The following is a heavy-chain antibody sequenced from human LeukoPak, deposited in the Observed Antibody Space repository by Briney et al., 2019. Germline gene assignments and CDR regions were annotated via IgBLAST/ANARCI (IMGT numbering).Heavy chain of an antibody. J-gene: IGHJ4*02. D-gene: IGHD6-13*01. CDR1: GYSISSGYC. Sequence: SETLSLTCTVSGYSISSGYCWGWIRQPPGKGLEWIGSIYHSGSTYYNPSLKSRVTISVDTSKNQFSLKLSSVTAADTAVYYCAQGGRRRYSSSWYDYWGQGTLVTVSS. V-gene: IGHV4-38-2*02. CDR3: AQGGRRRYSSSWYDY. CDR2: IYHSGST.